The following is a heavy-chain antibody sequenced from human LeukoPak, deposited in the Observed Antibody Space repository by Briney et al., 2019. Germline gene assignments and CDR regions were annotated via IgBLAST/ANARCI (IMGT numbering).Heavy chain of an antibody. V-gene: IGHV1-46*01. CDR3: AREVMDNLRLDY. J-gene: IGHJ4*02. D-gene: IGHD1-14*01. CDR2: INPSGGDT. Sequence: ASVKVSCKASGYTLTSYYMHWVRQAPGQGLEWMGIINPSGGDTSYAQKFQGRLTMTRDTSTNTVYMELTSLRSEDTAVYYCAREVMDNLRLDYWGQGTLVTVSS. CDR1: GYTLTSYY.